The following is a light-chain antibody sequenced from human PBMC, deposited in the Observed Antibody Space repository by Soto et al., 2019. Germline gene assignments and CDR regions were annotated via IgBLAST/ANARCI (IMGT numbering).Light chain of an antibody. J-gene: IGLJ1*01. CDR1: SSNIGSNY. Sequence: QPVLTQPPSASGTPGQRVTISCSGSSSNIGSNYVSWYQHLPGTAPKLVIYKNNQRPSGVPDRFSGSRSGTSASLALSGLRSDDEADYYCAAWDDSLSGRVFGTGTKVTVL. CDR3: AAWDDSLSGRV. CDR2: KNN. V-gene: IGLV1-47*01.